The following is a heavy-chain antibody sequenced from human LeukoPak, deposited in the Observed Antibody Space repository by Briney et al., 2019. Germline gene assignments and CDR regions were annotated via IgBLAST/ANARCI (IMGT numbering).Heavy chain of an antibody. V-gene: IGHV4-59*08. CDR3: ARQCGGDCFDY. D-gene: IGHD2-21*01. J-gene: IGHJ4*02. CDR2: IYYSGST. Sequence: SETLSLTCTVSGGSLSSYYWSWIRQPPGKGLEWIGYIYYSGSTNYNPSLKSRVTISVDTSKNQFSLKLSSVTAADTAVYYCARQCGGDCFDYWGQGTLVTVSS. CDR1: GGSLSSYY.